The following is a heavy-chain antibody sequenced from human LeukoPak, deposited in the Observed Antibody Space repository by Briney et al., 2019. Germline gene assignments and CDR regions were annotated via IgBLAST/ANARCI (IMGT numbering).Heavy chain of an antibody. CDR2: ISYDGSNK. J-gene: IGHJ4*02. Sequence: GGSLRLSCAASGFTFSSYAMHWVRQAPDKGLEWVAVISYDGSNKYYADSVKGRFTISRDNSKNTLYLQMNSLRAEDTAVYYCARGRIVGASHDYWGQGTLVTVSS. CDR1: GFTFSSYA. D-gene: IGHD1-26*01. CDR3: ARGRIVGASHDY. V-gene: IGHV3-30*04.